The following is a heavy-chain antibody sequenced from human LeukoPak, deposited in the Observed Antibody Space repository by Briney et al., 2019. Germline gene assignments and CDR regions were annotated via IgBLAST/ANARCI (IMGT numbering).Heavy chain of an antibody. D-gene: IGHD1-7*01. J-gene: IGHJ6*03. Sequence: PSETLSLTCAVYGGSFSGYYWSWIRQPPGKGLEWIGEINHSGSTNYNPSLKSRVTISVDTSKNQFSLKLSSVTAADTAVYYCARGLRYNWNYGRYYYYYMDVWGKGTTVTVSS. V-gene: IGHV4-34*01. CDR2: INHSGST. CDR3: ARGLRYNWNYGRYYYYYMDV. CDR1: GGSFSGYY.